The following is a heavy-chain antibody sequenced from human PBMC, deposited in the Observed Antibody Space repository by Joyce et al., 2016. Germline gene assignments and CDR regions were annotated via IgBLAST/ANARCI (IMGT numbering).Heavy chain of an antibody. CDR3: ARGTIFGVIGKGMDV. CDR2: VIATCDAA. J-gene: IGHJ6*02. CDR1: GGTFSRFP. Sequence: QVQLVQSGAEVKRPGSSVKVSCNVSGGTFSRFPINWVRQASGQGLEWMGGVIATCDAAKYAQKFQASVTITAADSMSTAYMELSSLTSEDTAMCDCARGTIFGVIGKGMDVWGQGTTVTVSS. V-gene: IGHV1-69*01. D-gene: IGHD3-3*01.